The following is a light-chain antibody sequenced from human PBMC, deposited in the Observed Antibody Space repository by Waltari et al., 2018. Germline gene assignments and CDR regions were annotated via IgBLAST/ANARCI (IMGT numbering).Light chain of an antibody. Sequence: EPVLTQSPGTLSLSPGDRATLSCRASQSVRDNYLAWYQQKPGQAPRLLIYDASSRATGIPDRFSGSGSGTDFTLTISRLEPEDFAVYYCQQYSTPYTFGQGTKLE. CDR1: QSVRDNY. V-gene: IGKV3-20*01. CDR3: QQYSTPYT. J-gene: IGKJ2*01. CDR2: DAS.